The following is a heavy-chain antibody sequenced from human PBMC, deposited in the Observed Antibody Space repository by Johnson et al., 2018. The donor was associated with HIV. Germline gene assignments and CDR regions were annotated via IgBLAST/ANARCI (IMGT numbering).Heavy chain of an antibody. CDR2: ISFDGSNK. V-gene: IGHV3-33*05. J-gene: IGHJ3*02. D-gene: IGHD3/OR15-3a*01. CDR3: ARDGLAANAFDI. CDR1: GFTFSSYS. Sequence: QVQLVESGGGVVQPGRSLRLSCAASGFTFSSYSMHWVRQAPGKGLEWVAIISFDGSNKYYAASVKGRFTISRDNSKNTLYLQMNSLRAEDTAVYYCARDGLAANAFDIWGQGTMVTVSS.